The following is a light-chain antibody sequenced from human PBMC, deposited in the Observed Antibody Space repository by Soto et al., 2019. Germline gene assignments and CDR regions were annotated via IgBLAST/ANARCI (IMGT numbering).Light chain of an antibody. J-gene: IGKJ5*01. CDR1: QSVSNNY. CDR2: GAS. CDR3: QQHGISHIT. V-gene: IGKV3-20*01. Sequence: EIVLTQSPGTLSLSPGARATLSXRASQSVSNNYLAWYQQKPGQAPRLLIYGASNRATGIPDRFSGSGSGTDFTLTISRLEPDDSAVYYCQQHGISHITFGQGTRLEIK.